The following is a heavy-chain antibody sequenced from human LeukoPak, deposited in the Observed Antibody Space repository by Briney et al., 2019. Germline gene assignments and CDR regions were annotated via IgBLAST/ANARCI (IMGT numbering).Heavy chain of an antibody. CDR3: ARDSRNWGSEPPALAY. Sequence: ASVKVSCKASGGTFSSYAISWVRQAPGQGLEWMGGIIPIFGTANYAQKFQGRVTITTDESTSTAYMELSSLRSEDTAVYYCARDSRNWGSEPPALAYWGQGTLVTVSS. CDR2: IIPIFGTA. J-gene: IGHJ4*02. V-gene: IGHV1-69*05. D-gene: IGHD7-27*01. CDR1: GGTFSSYA.